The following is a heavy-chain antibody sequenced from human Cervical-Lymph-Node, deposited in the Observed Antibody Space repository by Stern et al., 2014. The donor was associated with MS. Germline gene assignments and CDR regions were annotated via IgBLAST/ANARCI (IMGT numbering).Heavy chain of an antibody. Sequence: VQLLQSGAEVKKPGSSVKVSCKASGGTFSSYAISWVPQAPGQGLEWLGGLIPIFGTANYAQKFQGRVTITADESTSTAYMELSSLRSEDTAVYYCARDPLSARTTYYYYGMDVWGQGTTVTVSS. CDR2: LIPIFGTA. CDR3: ARDPLSARTTYYYYGMDV. V-gene: IGHV1-69*01. CDR1: GGTFSSYA. D-gene: IGHD6-6*01. J-gene: IGHJ6*02.